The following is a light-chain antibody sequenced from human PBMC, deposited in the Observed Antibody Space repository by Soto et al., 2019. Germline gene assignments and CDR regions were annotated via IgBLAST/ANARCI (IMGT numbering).Light chain of an antibody. CDR3: MQSTYWPYT. CDR2: KVS. CDR1: QSVLGSDGHTY. Sequence: DDVMTQSPLPLPVTLGHPASISWMCSQSVLGSDGHTYLSWFQQRPGQSPRRLFYKVSNRDSGVPDRFSGSGSGTDFTLKISRVEAEDVGIYYCMQSTYWPYTFGQGTKVDIK. J-gene: IGKJ2*01. V-gene: IGKV2-30*01.